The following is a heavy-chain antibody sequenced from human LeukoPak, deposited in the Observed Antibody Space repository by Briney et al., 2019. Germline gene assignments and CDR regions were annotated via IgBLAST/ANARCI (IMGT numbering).Heavy chain of an antibody. CDR3: AKEGYGYCTNGVCNGYFDY. D-gene: IGHD2-8*01. CDR1: GFTFSSYA. J-gene: IGHJ4*02. V-gene: IGHV3-23*01. CDR2: ISVSGGST. Sequence: GGSLRLSCAASGFTFSSYAMSWVRQAPGKGLEWVSAISVSGGSTYYADSVKGRFTISRDNSKNTLYLQMNSLRAEDTAVYYCAKEGYGYCTNGVCNGYFDYWGQGTLVTVSS.